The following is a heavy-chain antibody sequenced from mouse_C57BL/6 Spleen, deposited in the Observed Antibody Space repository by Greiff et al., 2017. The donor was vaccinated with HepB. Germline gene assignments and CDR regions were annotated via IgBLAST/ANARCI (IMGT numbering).Heavy chain of an antibody. J-gene: IGHJ3*01. D-gene: IGHD2-4*01. CDR2: ISSGSSTI. V-gene: IGHV5-17*01. CDR1: GFTFSDYG. CDR3: ARPGDYDVRAWLAY. Sequence: EVKVVESGGGLVKPGGSLKLSCAASGFTFSDYGMHWVRQAPEKGLEWVAYISSGSSTIYYADTVKGRFTISRDNAKNTLFLQMTSLRSEDTAMYYCARPGDYDVRAWLAYWGQGTLVTVSA.